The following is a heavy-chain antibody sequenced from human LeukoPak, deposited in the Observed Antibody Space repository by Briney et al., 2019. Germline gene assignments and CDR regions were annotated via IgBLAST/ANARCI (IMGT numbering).Heavy chain of an antibody. CDR1: GGSISSYY. D-gene: IGHD1-26*01. Sequence: SQTLSLTCTVSGGSISSYYWSWIRQPPGKGLEWIGYTYYSGSTNYNPSLKSRVTISVDTSKNQFSLKLSSVTAADTAVYYCARSKSGSYYVGAFDIWGQGTMVTVSS. CDR2: TYYSGST. V-gene: IGHV4-59*01. J-gene: IGHJ3*02. CDR3: ARSKSGSYYVGAFDI.